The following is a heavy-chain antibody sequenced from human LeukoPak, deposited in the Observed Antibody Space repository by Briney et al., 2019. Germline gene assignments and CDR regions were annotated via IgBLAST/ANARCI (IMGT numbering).Heavy chain of an antibody. D-gene: IGHD5-12*01. V-gene: IGHV1-8*01. J-gene: IGHJ6*03. CDR3: ARAGGSGYDSLIYYYYYMDV. Sequence: ASVKVSCKASGYTFTSYDINWVRQATGQGLEWMGWMNPNSGNTGYAQKFQGRVTMTRNTSISTAYMEPSSLRSEDTAVYYCARAGGSGYDSLIYYYYYMDVWGKGTTVTISS. CDR2: MNPNSGNT. CDR1: GYTFTSYD.